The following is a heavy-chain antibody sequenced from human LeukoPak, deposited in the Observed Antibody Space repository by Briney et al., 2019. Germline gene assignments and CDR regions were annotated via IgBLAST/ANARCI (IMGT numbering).Heavy chain of an antibody. Sequence: GGSLRLSCAASGFTFSNYWMSWVRQAPGRGVEWVANINEDGSEKYYVDSVKGRFTISGNNARNSLYLQMNSLRAEDTAVYYWASGRQLGYWGQGTLVSVSS. V-gene: IGHV3-7*01. CDR1: GFTFSNYW. CDR2: INEDGSEK. CDR3: ASGRQLGY. D-gene: IGHD6-13*01. J-gene: IGHJ4*02.